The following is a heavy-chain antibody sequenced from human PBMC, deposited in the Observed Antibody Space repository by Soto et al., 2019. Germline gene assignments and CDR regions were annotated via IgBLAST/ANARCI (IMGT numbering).Heavy chain of an antibody. D-gene: IGHD3-16*01. CDR3: ARQRGVEMGD. CDR2: IKPGDSDT. CDR1: GYSFTSYW. Sequence: GESLKISCKGSGYSFTSYWIGWVRQMPGKGLEWMAIIKPGDSDTRYSPSFQGQVTISADESITTAYLQWSSLKASDTAIYYCARQRGVEMGDWGQGTLVTVSS. J-gene: IGHJ4*02. V-gene: IGHV5-51*01.